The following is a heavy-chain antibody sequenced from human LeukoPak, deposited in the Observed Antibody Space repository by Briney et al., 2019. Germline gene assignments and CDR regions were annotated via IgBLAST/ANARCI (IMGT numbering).Heavy chain of an antibody. J-gene: IGHJ4*02. Sequence: GGSLRLSCAGSGFTFSTYAMAWVGQAQGKGLDWVSTISGSGGSTDYADPVKGRFPISKDNSKNPLYLQMNTLRAEDPAVYFCASDRNSTNWFYYWGQGTLVTVSS. V-gene: IGHV3-23*01. CDR3: ASDRNSTNWFYY. D-gene: IGHD2/OR15-2a*01. CDR2: ISGSGGST. CDR1: GFTFSTYA.